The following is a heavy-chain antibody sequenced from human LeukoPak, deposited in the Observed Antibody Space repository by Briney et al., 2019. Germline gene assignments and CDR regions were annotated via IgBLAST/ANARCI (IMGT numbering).Heavy chain of an antibody. Sequence: SVKVSCKASGGTFSSYAISWVRQAPGQGLEWMGRIIPIFGTANYAQKFQGRVTITTDESTSTAYMELSSLRSEATAVYFCSSAMTGENWFDPWGQGTLVTVSS. CDR1: GGTFSSYA. CDR2: IIPIFGTA. J-gene: IGHJ5*02. CDR3: SSAMTGENWFDP. V-gene: IGHV1-69*05. D-gene: IGHD3-9*01.